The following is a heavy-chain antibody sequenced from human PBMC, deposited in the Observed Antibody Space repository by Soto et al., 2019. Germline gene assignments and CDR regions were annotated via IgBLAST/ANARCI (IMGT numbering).Heavy chain of an antibody. V-gene: IGHV1-46*01. CDR3: ARREGDY. J-gene: IGHJ4*01. Sequence: GLEWIGIINPSGGSTSYAQNFQGRVTMTRDTSKNTLYLQMNSLRVEDTAVYYCARREGDYWGNGTLVPVSS. D-gene: IGHD1-26*01. CDR2: INPSGGST.